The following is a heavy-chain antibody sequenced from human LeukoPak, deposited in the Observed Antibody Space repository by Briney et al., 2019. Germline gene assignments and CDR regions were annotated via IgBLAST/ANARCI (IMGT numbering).Heavy chain of an antibody. V-gene: IGHV4-39*01. J-gene: IGHJ3*02. Sequence: SETLSLTCTVSGGSISSSSYYWGWIRQPPGKGLEWIGSIYYSGSTYYNPSLKSRVTISVDTSKNQFSLKLSSVTAADTAVYYCASGYYYDSSGYYGAFDIWGQGTMVTVSS. D-gene: IGHD3-22*01. CDR2: IYYSGST. CDR3: ASGYYYDSSGYYGAFDI. CDR1: GGSISSSSYY.